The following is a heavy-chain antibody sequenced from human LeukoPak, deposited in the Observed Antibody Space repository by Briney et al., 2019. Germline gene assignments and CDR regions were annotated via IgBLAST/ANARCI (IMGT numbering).Heavy chain of an antibody. CDR2: ITPLFGTA. J-gene: IGHJ1*01. Sequence: SVKVSCKASGGTFSSYAISWVRQAPGQGLEWMGGITPLFGTAKYAQKFQGRVTIIADESTSTAYMELSSLRSEDTAVYYCARGSSEIRSLIVHWGQGTLVTVSS. CDR3: ARGSSEIRSLIVH. V-gene: IGHV1-69*13. D-gene: IGHD1-14*01. CDR1: GGTFSSYA.